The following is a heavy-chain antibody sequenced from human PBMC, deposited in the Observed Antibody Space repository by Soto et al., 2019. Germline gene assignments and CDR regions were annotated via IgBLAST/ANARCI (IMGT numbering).Heavy chain of an antibody. Sequence: QVQLEQSGAEVKKPGASVKVSCEGSGYTFSAYYIHWVRQAPGQGLEWMGWINPRSGGTNFAQKFQGRVTMTRDTSISTAYMELTRLMSNDTAVYYCATCTGGSCYYYGMDIWCQGTTVTVSS. CDR1: GYTFSAYY. CDR2: INPRSGGT. D-gene: IGHD2-15*01. CDR3: ATCTGGSCYYYGMDI. J-gene: IGHJ6*02. V-gene: IGHV1-2*02.